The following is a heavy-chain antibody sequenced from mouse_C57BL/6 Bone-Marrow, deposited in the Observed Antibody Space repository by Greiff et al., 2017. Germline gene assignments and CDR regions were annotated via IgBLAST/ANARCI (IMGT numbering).Heavy chain of an antibody. Sequence: EVKLVESGGGLVQPGGSLKLSCAASGFTFSSYAMSWVRQTPEKRLEWVATISDGGSYTYYPDNVKGRFTIARDNGKNNLYLKMSQLKAEDTDMYYCARDRRLRRRFAYWGQGTLVTVSA. V-gene: IGHV5-4*01. D-gene: IGHD2-4*01. CDR3: ARDRRLRRRFAY. CDR2: ISDGGSYT. J-gene: IGHJ3*01. CDR1: GFTFSSYA.